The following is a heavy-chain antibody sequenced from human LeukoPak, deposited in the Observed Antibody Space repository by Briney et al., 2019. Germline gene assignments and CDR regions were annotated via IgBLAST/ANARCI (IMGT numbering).Heavy chain of an antibody. Sequence: ASVKVSCKASGYTXTSYGISWVRQAPGQGLEWMGWISAYNGNTNYAQKLQGRVTMTTDTSTSTAYMELRSLRSDDTAVYYCARDASTKRPFDYWGQGTLVTVSS. V-gene: IGHV1-18*01. CDR1: GYTXTSYG. J-gene: IGHJ4*02. CDR2: ISAYNGNT. CDR3: ARDASTKRPFDY. D-gene: IGHD2-2*01.